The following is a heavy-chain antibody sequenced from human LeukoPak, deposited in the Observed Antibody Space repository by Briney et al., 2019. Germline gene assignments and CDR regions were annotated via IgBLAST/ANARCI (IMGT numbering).Heavy chain of an antibody. CDR2: ISWDGGST. Sequence: GGSLRLSCVDSGFTFSTYEMHWVRQAPGKSLEWVSLISWDGGSTYYADSVKGRFTISRHNSKNSLYLQMNSLRTEDTALYYCAKGAPGYSSSWYLQYFQHWGQGTLVTVSS. D-gene: IGHD6-13*01. CDR3: AKGAPGYSSSWYLQYFQH. V-gene: IGHV3-43*01. J-gene: IGHJ1*01. CDR1: GFTFSTYE.